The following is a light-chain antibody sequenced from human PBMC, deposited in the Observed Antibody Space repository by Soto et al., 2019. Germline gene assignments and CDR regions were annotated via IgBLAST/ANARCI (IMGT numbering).Light chain of an antibody. CDR2: AAS. CDR3: QQSNSYPWT. Sequence: DIQMTQSPSSVSASVGDRVTITCRASQYISSWLAWYQQRPGQAPKLLIYAASNLQSGVPSRFSGTTSGTDFTLTISSLQPEYFATYDCQQSNSYPWTFGQGTKVEIK. J-gene: IGKJ1*01. CDR1: QYISSW. V-gene: IGKV1-12*01.